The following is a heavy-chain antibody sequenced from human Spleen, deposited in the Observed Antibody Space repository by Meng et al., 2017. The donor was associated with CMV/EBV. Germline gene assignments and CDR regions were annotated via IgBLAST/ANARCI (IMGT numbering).Heavy chain of an antibody. CDR3: AKVYKVSSSWSWDLDY. CDR1: GFTFSSYA. D-gene: IGHD2-2*01. CDR2: ISGSGGST. J-gene: IGHJ4*02. Sequence: GGSLRLSCAASGFTFSSYAMSWVRQAPGKGLEWVSAISGSGGSTYYADSVRGRFTISRDNSKNALYLQLSSLRVEDTAVYYCAKVYKVSSSWSWDLDYWGQGTLVTVSS. V-gene: IGHV3-23*01.